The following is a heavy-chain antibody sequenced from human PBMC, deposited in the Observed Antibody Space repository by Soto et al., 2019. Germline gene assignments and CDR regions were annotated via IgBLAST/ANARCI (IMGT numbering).Heavy chain of an antibody. Sequence: GGSLRLSCAASGFTFSSYSMNWVRQAPGKGLEWVSSISSSSSYIYYADSVKGRFTISRDNSKNTVYLQMNSLRAEDTAVYYCAGENVSLVRGVIITYYYYGMDVWGQGTTVTVSS. CDR1: GFTFSSYS. V-gene: IGHV3-21*06. CDR2: ISSSSSYI. CDR3: AGENVSLVRGVIITYYYYGMDV. J-gene: IGHJ6*02. D-gene: IGHD3-10*01.